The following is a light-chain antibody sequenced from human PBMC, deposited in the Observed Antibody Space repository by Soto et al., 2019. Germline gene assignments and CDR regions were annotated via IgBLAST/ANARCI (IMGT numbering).Light chain of an antibody. CDR1: SSDVGGYNY. V-gene: IGLV2-14*03. CDR2: DVS. Sequence: QPVLTQPASVSGSPGQSITISCTGTSSDVGGYNYVSWYQQHPDKAPKLIISDVSDRPSGISNRFSGSKSGNTASLTISGLQAEDEADYYCSSYTSNNTLIVFGGGTKLTVL. CDR3: SSYTSNNTLIV. J-gene: IGLJ3*02.